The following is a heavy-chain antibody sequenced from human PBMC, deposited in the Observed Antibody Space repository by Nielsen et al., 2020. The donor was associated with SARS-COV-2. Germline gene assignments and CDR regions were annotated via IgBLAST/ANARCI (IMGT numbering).Heavy chain of an antibody. Sequence: SETLSLTCAVSGGSVSSNDWWTCVRQSPGQGLEWIWEVSHSGSTNYSPSLKSRVTLSMNKSRRLFSLRLASVSAADTAVYFCARGHLVVVPSPILGLGPFFYSFYLDVWVKMTTVIVSS. CDR2: VSHSGST. CDR3: ARGHLVVVPSPILGLGPFFYSFYLDV. V-gene: IGHV4-4*02. D-gene: IGHD2-2*02. CDR1: GGSVSSNDW. J-gene: IGHJ6*03.